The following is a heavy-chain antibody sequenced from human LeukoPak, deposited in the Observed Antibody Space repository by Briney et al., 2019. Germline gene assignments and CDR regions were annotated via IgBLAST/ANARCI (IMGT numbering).Heavy chain of an antibody. CDR2: IYYSGST. V-gene: IGHV4-39*02. D-gene: IGHD6-6*01. CDR1: GGSISSSSYY. CDR3: ARERSSSFLDY. Sequence: SETLSLTCTVSGGSISSSSYYWGWIRQPPGKGLEWIGSIYYSGSTYYNPSLKSRVTISVDTSKNQFSLKLSSVTAADTAVYYCARERSSSFLDYWGQGTLVTVSS. J-gene: IGHJ4*02.